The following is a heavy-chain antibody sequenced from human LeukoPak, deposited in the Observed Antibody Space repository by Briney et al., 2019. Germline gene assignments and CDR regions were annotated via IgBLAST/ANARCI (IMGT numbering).Heavy chain of an antibody. CDR3: ARDSLAGYYDSSGYTDWFDP. CDR2: INPSGGST. D-gene: IGHD3-22*01. CDR1: GYTFTSYY. V-gene: IGHV1-46*01. J-gene: IGHJ5*02. Sequence: GASVTVSCKASGYTFTSYYMHWVRQAPGQGLEGMGIINPSGGSTNYAQKFQGRVTMTRDTSTSTVYMELSSLRSEDTAVYYCARDSLAGYYDSSGYTDWFDPWGQGTLVTVSS.